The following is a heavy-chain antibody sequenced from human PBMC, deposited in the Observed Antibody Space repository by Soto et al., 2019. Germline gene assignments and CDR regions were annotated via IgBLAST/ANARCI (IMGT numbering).Heavy chain of an antibody. J-gene: IGHJ6*02. D-gene: IGHD2-2*01. V-gene: IGHV3-33*01. CDR3: ARDIENCSSTSCPFYTYYYYGMDV. CDR1: GFTFSSYG. CDR2: IWYDGSNK. Sequence: QVQLVESGGGVVQPGRSLRLSCAASGFTFSSYGMHWVRQAPGKGLEWVAVIWYDGSNKYYADSVKGRFTISRDNSKNTLYLQMNSLRAEDTAVYYCARDIENCSSTSCPFYTYYYYGMDVWGQGTTVTVSS.